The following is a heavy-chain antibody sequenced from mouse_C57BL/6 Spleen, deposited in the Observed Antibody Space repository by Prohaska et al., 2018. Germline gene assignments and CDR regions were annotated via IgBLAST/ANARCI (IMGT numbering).Heavy chain of an antibody. Sequence: QVQLQQPGAELVKPGASVKLSCKASGYTFTSYWMQCVKQKPGQGLEWIGEIDPSDSYTNYNQKFKGKATLTVDTSSSTAYMQLSSLTSEDSAVYYCARHSYWGQGTTLTVSS. J-gene: IGHJ2*01. CDR2: IDPSDSYT. CDR1: GYTFTSYW. CDR3: ARHSY. V-gene: IGHV1-50*01.